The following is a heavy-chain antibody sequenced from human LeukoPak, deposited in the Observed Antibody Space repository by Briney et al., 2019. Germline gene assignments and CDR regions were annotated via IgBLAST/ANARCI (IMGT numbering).Heavy chain of an antibody. D-gene: IGHD2-21*02. J-gene: IGHJ4*02. Sequence: GRSLRLSCAASGFPFSSYGVHWVRQAPGRGLEWVAAISYDGSNKYYADSVRGRFTISRDNSKNTLYLQMNSLGAEDTAVYFCARGGGDYCFDYWGQGALVTVSS. CDR2: ISYDGSNK. CDR1: GFPFSSYG. CDR3: ARGGGDYCFDY. V-gene: IGHV3-30*03.